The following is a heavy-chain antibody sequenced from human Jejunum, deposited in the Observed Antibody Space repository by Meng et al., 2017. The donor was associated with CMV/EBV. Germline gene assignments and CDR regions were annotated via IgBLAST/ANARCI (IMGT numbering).Heavy chain of an antibody. J-gene: IGHJ2*01. CDR3: ARDSQGRDPWYFDL. CDR2: SGNGGDT. CDR1: GASISTHY. V-gene: IGHV4-4*07. Sequence: LEGSGPGRLKPPETLSLTGTCSGASISTHYWGWIRRPAGRGLEWIGRSGNGGDTYYNPSLNSRVTVSIDTSKNQFSLTLTSVTAADTAVYYCARDSQGRDPWYFDLWGPGTLVTVSS.